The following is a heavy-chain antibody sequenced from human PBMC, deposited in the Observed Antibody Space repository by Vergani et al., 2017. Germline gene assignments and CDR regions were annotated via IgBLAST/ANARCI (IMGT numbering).Heavy chain of an antibody. J-gene: IGHJ4*02. CDR3: AGIARAATRRNPPPDY. CDR2: VNHDGST. Sequence: QVQLQEWGAGLLKTSETLSLTCGVSGGSFSDYYWSWSRQAPGMGLEWIGGVNHDGSTNYNTSLKSRVSISVHTSKNQFSMQLTSVTAAESALYFCAGIARAATRRNPPPDYWGQGILVTVSS. V-gene: IGHV4-34*01. D-gene: IGHD1-14*01. CDR1: GGSFSDYY.